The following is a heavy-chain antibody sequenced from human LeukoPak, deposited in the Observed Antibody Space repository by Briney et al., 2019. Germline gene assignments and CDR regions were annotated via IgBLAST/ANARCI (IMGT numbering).Heavy chain of an antibody. CDR1: GFTVSSNY. V-gene: IGHV3-53*01. CDR3: AREIVGATILDHYYYYMDV. D-gene: IGHD1-26*01. Sequence: GGSLRLSCTASGFTVSSNYMSWVRQAPGKGLEWVSVIYSGGSTYYADSVKGRFTISRDNSKNMLYLQMDSLRVEDTAVYYCAREIVGATILDHYYYYMDVWGKGTTVTISS. CDR2: IYSGGST. J-gene: IGHJ6*03.